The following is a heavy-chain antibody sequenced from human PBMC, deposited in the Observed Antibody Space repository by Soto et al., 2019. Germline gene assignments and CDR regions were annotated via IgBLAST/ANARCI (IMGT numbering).Heavy chain of an antibody. Sequence: EVQLVESGGGLVQPGGSLRLSCAASGFTFSTYSMNWVRQAPGKGLEWISYISIGGTTIFYADSVKGRFTISRDNAKNSLYLQMNSLRDEDTSVYYCARDKGIAGSFDPWGQGTLVTVSS. CDR1: GFTFSTYS. CDR3: ARDKGIAGSFDP. J-gene: IGHJ5*02. CDR2: ISIGGTTI. D-gene: IGHD6-13*01. V-gene: IGHV3-48*02.